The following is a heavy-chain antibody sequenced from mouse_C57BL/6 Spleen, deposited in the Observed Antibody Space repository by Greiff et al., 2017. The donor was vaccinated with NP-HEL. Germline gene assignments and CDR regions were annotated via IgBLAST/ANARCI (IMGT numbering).Heavy chain of an antibody. V-gene: IGHV1-69*01. CDR3: ARSGWDYSNSWFAY. CDR1: GYTFTSYW. Sequence: QVQLQQPGAELVMPGASVKLSCKASGYTFTSYWMHWVKQRPGQGLEWIGEIDPSDSYTNYNQKFKGKSTLTVDKSSSTAYMQLSSLTSEDSAVYYCARSGWDYSNSWFAYWGQGTLVTVSS. J-gene: IGHJ3*01. D-gene: IGHD2-5*01. CDR2: IDPSDSYT.